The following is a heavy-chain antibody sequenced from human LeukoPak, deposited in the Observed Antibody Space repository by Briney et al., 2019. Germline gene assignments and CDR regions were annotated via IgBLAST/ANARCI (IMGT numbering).Heavy chain of an antibody. CDR1: GYTFTSYD. CDR3: ARGGRYSYGYDY. CDR2: MNPNRGNT. V-gene: IGHV1-8*01. D-gene: IGHD5-18*01. Sequence: ASVKVSCKASGYTFTSYDINWVRQATGQGLEWMGWMNPNRGNTGYAQKFQGRVTMTRNTSISTAYMELSSLRSEDTAVYYCARGGRYSYGYDYWGQGTLVTVSS. J-gene: IGHJ4*02.